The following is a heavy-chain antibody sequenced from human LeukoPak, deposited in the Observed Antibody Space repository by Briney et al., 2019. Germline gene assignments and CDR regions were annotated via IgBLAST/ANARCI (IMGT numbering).Heavy chain of an antibody. V-gene: IGHV4-31*03. J-gene: IGHJ4*02. Sequence: PSETLSLTCTVSGGSISSGGYYWSWIRQHPGKGLEWTGYIYYSGSTYYNPSLKGRVTISVYTSKNQFSLKLSSVTAADTAVYYCARGPVDKGDYWGQGTLVTVSS. CDR2: IYYSGST. CDR1: GGSISSGGYY. D-gene: IGHD5-12*01. CDR3: ARGPVDKGDY.